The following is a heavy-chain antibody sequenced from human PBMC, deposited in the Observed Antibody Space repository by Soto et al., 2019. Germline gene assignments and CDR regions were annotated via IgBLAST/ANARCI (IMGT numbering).Heavy chain of an antibody. V-gene: IGHV4-30-4*01. D-gene: IGHD3-22*01. Sequence: SETLSLTCTVSGGSISSGYYYWSWIRQPPGKGLEWIGYIYYSGSTYYNPSLKSRVTISVDTSKNQFSLKLSSVTAADTAVYYCAREYYYDSSGYYTYYFDYWGQGTLVTVSS. CDR2: IYYSGST. J-gene: IGHJ4*02. CDR1: GGSISSGYYY. CDR3: AREYYYDSSGYYTYYFDY.